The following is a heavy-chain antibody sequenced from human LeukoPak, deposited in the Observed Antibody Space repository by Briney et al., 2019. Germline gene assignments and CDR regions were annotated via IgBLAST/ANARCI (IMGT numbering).Heavy chain of an antibody. D-gene: IGHD2-2*01. J-gene: IGHJ3*02. CDR2: INHSGST. Sequence: SETLSLTCAVYGGSFSGYYWSWIRQPPGKGLEWIGEINHSGSTNYNPSLKSRVTISVDTSKNQFSLKLSSVTAADTAVYYCASLPALPDDDAFDIWGQGTMVTVSS. CDR1: GGSFSGYY. V-gene: IGHV4-34*01. CDR3: ASLPALPDDDAFDI.